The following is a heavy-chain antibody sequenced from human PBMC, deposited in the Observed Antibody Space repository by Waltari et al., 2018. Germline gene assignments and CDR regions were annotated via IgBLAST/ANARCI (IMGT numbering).Heavy chain of an antibody. V-gene: IGHV4-38-2*01. J-gene: IGHJ2*01. CDR2: IYHSGST. CDR1: GYSISSGYY. D-gene: IGHD4-17*01. CDR3: ARKVATVTSQAFYKHWYFDL. Sequence: QVQLQESGPGLVKPSETLSLTCAVSGYSISSGYYWGWIRQHPGKGLEWIGSIYHSGSTYYNPSLKSRVTISVDTSKNQFSLKLSSVTAADTAVYYCARKVATVTSQAFYKHWYFDLWGRGTLVTVSS.